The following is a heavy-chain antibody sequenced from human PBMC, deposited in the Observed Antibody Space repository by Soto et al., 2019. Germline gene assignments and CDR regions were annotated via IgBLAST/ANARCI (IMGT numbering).Heavy chain of an antibody. D-gene: IGHD3-16*01. J-gene: IGHJ1*01. Sequence: QVQLVESGGGVVQPGTSLRVSCVGSGFTFRRYVMHWVRQAPGKGLEWVALTSYDGSDKYYDDSVRGRFTIFRDNSRNTVDLQMDSLRLEDTALYYCARWGTTGGLDVWGQGTLVSVSS. V-gene: IGHV3-30*19. CDR1: GFTFRRYV. CDR3: ARWGTTGGLDV. CDR2: TSYDGSDK.